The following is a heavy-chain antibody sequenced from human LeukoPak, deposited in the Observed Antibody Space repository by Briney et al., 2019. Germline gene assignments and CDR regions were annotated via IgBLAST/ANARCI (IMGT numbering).Heavy chain of an antibody. CDR3: ASFSNSLLFFDY. CDR1: GGSISSYY. Sequence: PSETLSLTCTVSGGSISSYYWSWIRQPPGKGLEWIGEINHSGSTNYNPSLKSRVTISVDTSKNQFSLKLSSVTAADTAVYYCASFSNSLLFFDYWGQGTLVTVSS. J-gene: IGHJ4*02. D-gene: IGHD4-11*01. CDR2: INHSGST. V-gene: IGHV4-34*01.